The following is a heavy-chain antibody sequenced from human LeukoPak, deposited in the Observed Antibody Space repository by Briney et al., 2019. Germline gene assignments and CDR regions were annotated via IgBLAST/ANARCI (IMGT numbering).Heavy chain of an antibody. CDR2: ISWNSDSI. V-gene: IGHV3-9*01. Sequence: GGSLRLSCAASGFTFNDYAMHWVRQAPGKGLEWVSGISWNSDSIGYADSVKGRFTISRDNSKNTLYLQMNSLRAEDTAVYYCAREGTKMVDYWGQGTLVTVSS. CDR3: AREGTKMVDY. D-gene: IGHD2-8*01. CDR1: GFTFNDYA. J-gene: IGHJ4*02.